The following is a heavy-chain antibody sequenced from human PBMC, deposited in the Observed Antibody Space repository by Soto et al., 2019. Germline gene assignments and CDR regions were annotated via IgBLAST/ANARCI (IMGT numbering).Heavy chain of an antibody. CDR2: TYYRSKWYN. Sequence: SQTLSLTCAISGDSVSSNSAAWNWIRQSPSRGLEWLGRTYYRSKWYNDYAVSVKSRITINPDTSKSQFSLQLNSVTPEDTAVYYCARGVDGYSGYDRYNWFDPWGQGTLVTVSS. CDR3: ARGVDGYSGYDRYNWFDP. D-gene: IGHD5-12*01. CDR1: GDSVSSNSAA. V-gene: IGHV6-1*01. J-gene: IGHJ5*02.